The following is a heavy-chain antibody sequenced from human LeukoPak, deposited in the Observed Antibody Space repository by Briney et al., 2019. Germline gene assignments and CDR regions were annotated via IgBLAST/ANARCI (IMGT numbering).Heavy chain of an antibody. J-gene: IGHJ4*02. CDR3: ARAVDGYNSALDY. D-gene: IGHD5-12*01. CDR2: ISSSSSYI. V-gene: IGHV3-21*01. CDR1: GFTFSSYS. Sequence: GGFLRLSCAASGFTFSSYSMNWVRQAPGKGLEWVSSISSSSSYIYYADSVKGRFTISRDNAKNSLYLQMNSLRAEDTAVYYCARAVDGYNSALDYWGQGTLVTVSS.